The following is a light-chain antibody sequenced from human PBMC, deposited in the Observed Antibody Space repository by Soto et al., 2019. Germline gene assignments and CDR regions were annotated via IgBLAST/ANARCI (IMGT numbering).Light chain of an antibody. V-gene: IGKV3-15*01. Sequence: EIVMTQSPDTLSVSPGERATLSCRASQSVSIDLAWYQQTPGQAPRLLIYAASTRATGVPARFGGSGSETEFTLTINSLQSEDFALYYCQQYNDASPITFGQGTRLEIK. CDR3: QQYNDASPIT. CDR2: AAS. J-gene: IGKJ5*01. CDR1: QSVSID.